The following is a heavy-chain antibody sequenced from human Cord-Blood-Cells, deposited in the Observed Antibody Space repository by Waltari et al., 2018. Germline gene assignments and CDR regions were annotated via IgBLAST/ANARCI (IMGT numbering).Heavy chain of an antibody. Sequence: QVQLQESGPGLVQPSETLSLTCTVSGYSISSGYYWAWIRQPPGKGLEWIGSIYRSGSTYYNPSLKSRVTISVDTSKNQFSLKLSSVTAADTAVYYCARGGPYSSSSFDYWGQGTLVTVSS. CDR2: IYRSGST. D-gene: IGHD6-6*01. V-gene: IGHV4-38-2*02. CDR1: GYSISSGYY. J-gene: IGHJ4*02. CDR3: ARGGPYSSSSFDY.